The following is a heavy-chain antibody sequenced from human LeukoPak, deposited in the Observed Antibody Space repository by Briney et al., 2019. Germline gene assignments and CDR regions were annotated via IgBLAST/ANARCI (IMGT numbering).Heavy chain of an antibody. Sequence: GGSLKLSCAASGFTFSGSAMHWVRQASGKGLEWVGRIRSKANSYATAYAASVKGRFTISRDDSKNTAYLQMNSLKTEDTAVYYYTSYDILTGYRDYWGQGTLVTVSS. CDR1: GFTFSGSA. CDR2: IRSKANSYAT. V-gene: IGHV3-73*01. CDR3: TSYDILTGYRDY. J-gene: IGHJ4*02. D-gene: IGHD3-9*01.